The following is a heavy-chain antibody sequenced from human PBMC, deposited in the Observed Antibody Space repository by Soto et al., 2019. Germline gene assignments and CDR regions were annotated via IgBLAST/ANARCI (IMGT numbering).Heavy chain of an antibody. D-gene: IGHD2-8*01. CDR1: GYSIYSSNW. CDR2: MSYSGAT. CDR3: ARMGADNGGSYYFDF. Sequence: PSETLSLTCAVSGYSIYSSNWWAWIRQPPGKGLEWIGYMSYSGATHYSPSLTSRLTMSVDTSKNQFSLKLSSVTAVDTAVYYCARMGADNGGSYYFDFWGQGALVTVS. V-gene: IGHV4-28*01. J-gene: IGHJ4*02.